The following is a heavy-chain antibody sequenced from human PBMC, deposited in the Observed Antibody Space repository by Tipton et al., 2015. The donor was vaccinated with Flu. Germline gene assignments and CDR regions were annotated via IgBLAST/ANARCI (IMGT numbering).Heavy chain of an antibody. CDR1: GCSISSYY. J-gene: IGHJ4*02. CDR2: ISYSGST. Sequence: LRLSCSVSGCSISSYYWSWIRQSPGKGLEWIGYISYSGSTNYNPSLKSRVTISVDTSKNQFSLKLSSVTAADTAVYYCARLSSNWYHQLDNWGQGTLVTVSS. CDR3: ARLSSNWYHQLDN. V-gene: IGHV4-59*01. D-gene: IGHD6-13*01.